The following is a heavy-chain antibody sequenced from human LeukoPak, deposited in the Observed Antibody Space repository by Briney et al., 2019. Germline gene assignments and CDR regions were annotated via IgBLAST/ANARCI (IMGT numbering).Heavy chain of an antibody. CDR1: GYIFPTYW. D-gene: IGHD3-22*01. CDR3: ARQSSYSDSSGYYYWFDP. CDR2: IYPGDSDT. Sequence: GESLKISCKGSGYIFPTYWIGWVRQMPGKGLEWMGIIYPGDSDTKYSPSFQGQVTISADKSISTAYLQWSSLKASDTAMYYCARQSSYSDSSGYYYWFDPWGQGTLVTVSS. V-gene: IGHV5-51*01. J-gene: IGHJ5*02.